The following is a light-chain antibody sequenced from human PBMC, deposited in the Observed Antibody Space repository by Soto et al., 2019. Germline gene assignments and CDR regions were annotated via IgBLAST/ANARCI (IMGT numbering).Light chain of an antibody. Sequence: EIVLTQSPGTLSLSPGERATLSCRASQSVSSSYLAWYQQKPGQAPKLLIYGVSSRATAIPDRFSGSGSGTDFTLTISRPEPEDFAVYYCQHYGSAPRTFGGGTKVEIK. CDR2: GVS. CDR1: QSVSSSY. V-gene: IGKV3-20*01. J-gene: IGKJ4*01. CDR3: QHYGSAPRT.